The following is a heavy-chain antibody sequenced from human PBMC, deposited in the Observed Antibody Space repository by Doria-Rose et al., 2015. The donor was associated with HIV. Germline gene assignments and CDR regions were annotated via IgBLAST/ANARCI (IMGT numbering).Heavy chain of an antibody. CDR3: ARGLLRGGWNDVDYYYGMDV. V-gene: IGHV4-34*01. J-gene: IGHJ6*02. CDR1: GGSFSGYY. Sequence: VQLQQWVAGLVKPSETLSLTCADFGGSFSGYYWSWIRQPPGKWLEWIGEISHIGSTNYKTSLKSRATISLDTSKNLFSLKLSFVTAADTAVYYCARGLLRGGWNDVDYYYGMDVWGQGTTVTVSS. D-gene: IGHD1-1*01. CDR2: ISHIGST.